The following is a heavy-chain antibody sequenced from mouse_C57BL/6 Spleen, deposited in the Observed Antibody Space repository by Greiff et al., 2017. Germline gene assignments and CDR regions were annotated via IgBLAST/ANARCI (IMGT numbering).Heavy chain of an antibody. J-gene: IGHJ2*01. V-gene: IGHV1-64*01. CDR2: IHPDSGST. Sequence: QVQLQQPGAELVKPGASVKLSCTASGYTFTSYWMHWVKQSPEQCLEWIGMIHPDSGSTNYTEKFKGKATLTVDKSSSTAYMQLSSLTSEDTAIYYCARCGGGLDDWGQGTTLTVAS. D-gene: IGHD1-1*02. CDR3: ARCGGGLDD. CDR1: GYTFTSYW.